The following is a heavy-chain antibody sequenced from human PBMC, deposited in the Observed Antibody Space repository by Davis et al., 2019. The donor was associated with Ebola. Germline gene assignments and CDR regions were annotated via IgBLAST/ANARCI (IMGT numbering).Heavy chain of an antibody. CDR2: IYSGGST. J-gene: IGHJ6*02. Sequence: PGGSLRLSCAASGFTVSSNYMSWVRQAPGKGLEWVSVIYSGGSTYYADSVKGRFTISRDNSKNTLYLQMNSLRAEDTAVYYCASSYCSGGSCYSAYGMDVWGQGTTVTVSS. D-gene: IGHD2-15*01. V-gene: IGHV3-66*02. CDR3: ASSYCSGGSCYSAYGMDV. CDR1: GFTVSSNY.